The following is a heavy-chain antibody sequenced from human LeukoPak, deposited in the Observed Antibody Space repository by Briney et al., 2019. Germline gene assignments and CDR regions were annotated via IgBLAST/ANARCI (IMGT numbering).Heavy chain of an antibody. J-gene: IGHJ4*02. Sequence: SETLSLTCAVYGGSFSGYYWSWIRQPPGKGLEWIGEINHSGSTNYNPSLKSRVTISVDTSKNQFSLKLSSVTAADTAVYYCARGDLRHIDYWGQGTLVTVSS. CDR2: INHSGST. CDR1: GGSFSGYY. V-gene: IGHV4-34*01. CDR3: ARGDLRHIDY. D-gene: IGHD4-17*01.